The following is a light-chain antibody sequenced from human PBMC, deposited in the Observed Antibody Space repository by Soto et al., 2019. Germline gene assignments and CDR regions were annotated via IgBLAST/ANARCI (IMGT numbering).Light chain of an antibody. J-gene: IGLJ2*01. CDR2: LNNDGSH. Sequence: QPVLTQSPSASASLGASVKLTCTLSSGHSSYAIAWHQQQPEKGPRYLMKLNNDGSHAKGDGIPDRFSGSSSGAERYLTISSLQSEDEADYYCCSYAGTSPVVFGGGTKVTVL. CDR3: CSYAGTSPVV. CDR1: SGHSSYA. V-gene: IGLV4-69*01.